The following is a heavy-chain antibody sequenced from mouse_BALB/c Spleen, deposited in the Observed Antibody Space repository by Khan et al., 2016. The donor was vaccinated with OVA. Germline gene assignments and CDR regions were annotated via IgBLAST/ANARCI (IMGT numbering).Heavy chain of an antibody. V-gene: IGHV2-2*01. CDR1: GFSLTNYS. D-gene: IGHD1-2*01. CDR3: AIRGYAYGRGALFAY. CDR2: IWSAGST. Sequence: QVQLKQSGPGLVQPSQSLSITCTVSGFSLTNYSVHWVRQSPGKGLEWLGVIWSAGSTDYNAAFISRLTTRKDNSRSQVSFKMNSLQPYDNAIYYCAIRGYAYGRGALFAYWGQGTLVTVSA. J-gene: IGHJ3*01.